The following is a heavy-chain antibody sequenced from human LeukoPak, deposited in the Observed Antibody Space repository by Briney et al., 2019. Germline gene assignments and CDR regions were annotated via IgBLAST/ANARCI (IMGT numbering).Heavy chain of an antibody. CDR3: ARTRGHIDY. Sequence: GGSLRLSCAASGFTFRSDWMSWVRQSPEKGLEWAANINPDGSATYYVDSVKGRFIISRDNTKNSLYLQMNSLRAEDTAVYHCARTRGHIDYWGQGTLVTVSS. CDR2: INPDGSAT. CDR1: GFTFRSDW. D-gene: IGHD2-15*01. J-gene: IGHJ4*02. V-gene: IGHV3-7*03.